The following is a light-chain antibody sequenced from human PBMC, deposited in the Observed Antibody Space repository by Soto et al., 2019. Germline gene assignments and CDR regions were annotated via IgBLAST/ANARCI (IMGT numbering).Light chain of an antibody. V-gene: IGKV1-5*01. Sequence: DIQMTQSPSSLSASVGDRVTITCRASQSISSYLNWYQQKPGKAPKLLIYDASALPRGVPSRFSGSGSGTKFTLTIASLQPDDFATYYCQQYETFSGTFGPGTKVDNK. J-gene: IGKJ1*01. CDR2: DAS. CDR3: QQYETFSGT. CDR1: QSISSY.